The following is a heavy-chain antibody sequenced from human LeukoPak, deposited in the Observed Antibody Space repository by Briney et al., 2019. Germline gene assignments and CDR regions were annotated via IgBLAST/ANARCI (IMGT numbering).Heavy chain of an antibody. V-gene: IGHV3-30*18. CDR1: GFTFSSYG. CDR2: ISYDGSNK. CDR3: AKDRYYDSSGPFDY. Sequence: GRSLRLSCAASGFTFSSYGMHWVRQAPGKGLEWVAVISYDGSNKYYADSVKGRFTISRDNSKNTLYLQMNSLRAEDTAVYYCAKDRYYDSSGPFDYWGQGTLVTVSS. J-gene: IGHJ4*02. D-gene: IGHD3-22*01.